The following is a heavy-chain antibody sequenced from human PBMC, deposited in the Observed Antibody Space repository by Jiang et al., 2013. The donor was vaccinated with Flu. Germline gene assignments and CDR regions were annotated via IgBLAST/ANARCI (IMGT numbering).Heavy chain of an antibody. CDR2: LHHSGTT. CDR3: ARTLPTSVVTPDAFDI. Sequence: GPGLVKPSETLSLTCSVSGYSLASGLYWGWVRQPPGKGLEWIGSLHHSGTTYYNPSLKSRATISVDTSKNQFSLRLNSVTAADTAVYYCARTLPTSVVTPDAFDIWGQGTMVTISS. J-gene: IGHJ3*02. V-gene: IGHV4-38-2*01. D-gene: IGHD4-23*01. CDR1: GYSLASGLY.